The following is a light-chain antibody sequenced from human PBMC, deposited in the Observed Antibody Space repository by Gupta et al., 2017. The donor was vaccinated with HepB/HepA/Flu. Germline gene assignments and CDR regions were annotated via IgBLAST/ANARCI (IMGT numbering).Light chain of an antibody. CDR2: KAS. CDR1: QSVNTW. V-gene: IGKV1-5*03. J-gene: IGKJ1*01. Sequence: DIQMTQSPSTLSASVGDRVTITCRASQSVNTWLAWYQQKPGKAPHLLIYKASNLQSGVPSRFSGSGSGTEFTLTISSLQPDDSATYYCQQYKSFSWTFGQGTKVVI. CDR3: QQYKSFSWT.